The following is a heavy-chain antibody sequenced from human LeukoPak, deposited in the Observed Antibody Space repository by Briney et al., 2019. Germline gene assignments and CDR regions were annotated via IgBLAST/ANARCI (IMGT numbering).Heavy chain of an antibody. J-gene: IGHJ5*02. Sequence: SETLSLTCAVSGGSISSGGYSWSWIRQPPGKGLEWIGYIYYSGSTYYNPSLKSRVTISVDTSKNQFSLKLSTVTAADTAVYYCARKTTRFPPHTPWFDPWGQGTLVTVSS. D-gene: IGHD4-17*01. CDR2: IYYSGST. V-gene: IGHV4-30-4*07. CDR3: ARKTTRFPPHTPWFDP. CDR1: GGSISSGGYS.